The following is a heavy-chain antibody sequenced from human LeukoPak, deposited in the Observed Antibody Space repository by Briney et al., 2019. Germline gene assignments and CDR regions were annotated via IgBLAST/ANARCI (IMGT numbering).Heavy chain of an antibody. CDR2: ISSSSMTI. CDR3: AMSYYDYVWGSYPN. CDR1: GFAFYSFS. D-gene: IGHD3-16*02. V-gene: IGHV3-48*02. J-gene: IGHJ4*02. Sequence: GGSLRLSCAASGFAFYSFSMHWVRQAPGKGLEWVSYISSSSMTIYYADSVKGRFTISRDNSKNTLYLQMNSLRDEDTAIYYCAMSYYDYVWGSYPNWGQGTLVTVSS.